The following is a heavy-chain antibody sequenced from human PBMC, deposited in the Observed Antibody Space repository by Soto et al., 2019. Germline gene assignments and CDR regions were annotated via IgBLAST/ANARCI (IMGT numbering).Heavy chain of an antibody. J-gene: IGHJ4*02. CDR2: IYWDDDK. V-gene: IGHV2-5*02. CDR3: AHRNVEVVGGSTNPFDY. D-gene: IGHD2-15*01. CDR1: GFSLSTGGVG. Sequence: QITLKESGPTLVKPTQTLTLTCTFSGFSLSTGGVGVGWIRQPPGKALEWLALIYWDDDKRYRTSLQNRLPITADTSYNQVVLSMSNIGPDDTATYYCAHRNVEVVGGSTNPFDYWGQGALVTVSS.